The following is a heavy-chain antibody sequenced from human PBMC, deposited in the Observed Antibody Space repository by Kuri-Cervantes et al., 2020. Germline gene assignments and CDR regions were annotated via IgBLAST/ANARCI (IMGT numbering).Heavy chain of an antibody. D-gene: IGHD6-19*01. V-gene: IGHV4-34*01. CDR2: INHSGST. CDR3: ARDSEGAVAQWYFDL. Sequence: ESLKISCAVYGGSFSGYHWTWIRQPPGKGLEWIGEINHSGSTNYNPSLKSRVTISVDTSKNQFSLKLSSVTAADTAVYYCARDSEGAVAQWYFDLWGRGTLVTVSS. CDR1: GGSFSGYH. J-gene: IGHJ2*01.